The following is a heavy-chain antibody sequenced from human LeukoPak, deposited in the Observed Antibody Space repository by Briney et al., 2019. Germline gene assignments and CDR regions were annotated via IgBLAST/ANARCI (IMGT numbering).Heavy chain of an antibody. CDR1: GYTFTSYD. J-gene: IGHJ4*02. CDR3: ARGGVAVLWEG. Sequence: ASVKVSCKASGYTFTSYDIIWLRQATGQGLEWMGWISAYNGNTNYAQKLQGRVTMTTDTSTSTAYMELRSLRSDDTAVYYCARGGVAVLWEGWGQGTLVTVSS. CDR2: ISAYNGNT. D-gene: IGHD2/OR15-2a*01. V-gene: IGHV1-18*01.